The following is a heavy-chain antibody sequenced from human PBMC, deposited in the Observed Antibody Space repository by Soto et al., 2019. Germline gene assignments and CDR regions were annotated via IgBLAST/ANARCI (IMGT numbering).Heavy chain of an antibody. CDR2: ISGSGGRT. D-gene: IGHD3-16*02. V-gene: IGHV3-23*01. CDR1: GFTFSSNA. CDR3: AKDTRIMITFGGVIGPFDY. J-gene: IGHJ4*02. Sequence: GGSLRLSCAASGFTFSSNAMSWVRQAPGKGLEWVSAISGSGGRTYYADSVKGRLTISGDNSKNTLYLQMNSLRAEDTAVYYCAKDTRIMITFGGVIGPFDYWGQGTLVTVSS.